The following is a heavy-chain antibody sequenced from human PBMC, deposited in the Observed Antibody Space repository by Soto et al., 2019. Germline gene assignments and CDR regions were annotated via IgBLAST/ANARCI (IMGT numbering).Heavy chain of an antibody. CDR1: GYTFTSYG. CDR3: ARDIYGDYEDYYYGMDV. CDR2: ISAYNGNT. J-gene: IGHJ6*02. V-gene: IGHV1-18*01. D-gene: IGHD4-17*01. Sequence: GASVKVSCKASGYTFTSYGISWVRQAPGQGLEWMGWISAYNGNTNYAQKLQGRVTMTTDTSTSTAYMELRSLRSDDTAVYYCARDIYGDYEDYYYGMDVWGQGTTVTVSS.